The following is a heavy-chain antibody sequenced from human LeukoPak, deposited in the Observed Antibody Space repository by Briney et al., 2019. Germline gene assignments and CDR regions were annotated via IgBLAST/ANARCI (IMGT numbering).Heavy chain of an antibody. D-gene: IGHD3-10*01. CDR1: GFTFTTNW. V-gene: IGHV3-74*01. J-gene: IGHJ4*02. Sequence: GGSLRLSCAASGFTFTTNWMHWVRQAPGKGLVWVSRINSDGSSTYYADSVKGRFTISRDNSKNTLYLQMNSLRAEDTAVYYCAKEYYYGSGSYFWDYWGQGTLVTVSS. CDR2: INSDGSST. CDR3: AKEYYYGSGSYFWDY.